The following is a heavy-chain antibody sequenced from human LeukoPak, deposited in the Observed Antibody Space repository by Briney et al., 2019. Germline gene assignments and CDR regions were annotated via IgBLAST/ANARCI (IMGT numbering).Heavy chain of an antibody. Sequence: ASVKVSCKASGYTFTSYYMHWVRQAPGQGLEWMGIINPSGGSTSYAQKFQGRVTMTRDTSTSTVYMELSSLRSEDTAVYYCARDVRGGGQLLSGIDYWGQGTLATVSS. J-gene: IGHJ4*02. D-gene: IGHD2-2*01. CDR3: ARDVRGGGQLLSGIDY. CDR1: GYTFTSYY. V-gene: IGHV1-46*01. CDR2: INPSGGST.